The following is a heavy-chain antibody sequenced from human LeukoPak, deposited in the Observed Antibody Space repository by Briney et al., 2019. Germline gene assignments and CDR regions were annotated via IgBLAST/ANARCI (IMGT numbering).Heavy chain of an antibody. CDR3: ARLPKSGDYENPFDY. CDR2: IYTSGST. V-gene: IGHV4-4*07. CDR1: GGSISSYY. D-gene: IGHD4-17*01. J-gene: IGHJ4*02. Sequence: SETLSLTCTVSGGSISSYYWSWIRQPAGKGLEWIGRIYTSGSTNYNPSLKSRVTMSVDTSKNQFSLKLSSVSAADTAVYYCARLPKSGDYENPFDYWGQGTLVTVSS.